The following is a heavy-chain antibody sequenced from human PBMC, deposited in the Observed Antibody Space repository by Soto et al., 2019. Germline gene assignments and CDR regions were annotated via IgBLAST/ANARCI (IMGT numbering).Heavy chain of an antibody. CDR3: ARDFSYSSSAPDH. V-gene: IGHV3-33*01. J-gene: IGHJ4*02. D-gene: IGHD6-6*01. CDR2: IWYDGSNK. CDR1: GFTFSSYG. Sequence: QVQVVEFGGGVVQPGRSLRLSCAASGFTFSSYGLHWVSQAPGKGLEWVAVIWYDGSNKYYADSVKGRFTISRDNSKNTLYLQMNSLRAEDTAVYYCARDFSYSSSAPDHCGQGTLVTVSS.